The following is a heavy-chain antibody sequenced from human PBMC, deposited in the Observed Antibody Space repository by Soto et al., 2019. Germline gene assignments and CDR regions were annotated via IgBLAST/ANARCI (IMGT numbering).Heavy chain of an antibody. CDR3: TIYDSRVQFDD. CDR1: GFTFGDYA. V-gene: IGHV3-49*04. Sequence: GGSLRLSCTASGFTFGDYALSWVRQAPGKGLEWVGFITSNAYGGTTQYAASVKGRFTISRDDSKSIAYLQMNSLKTEDTAVDYCTIYDSRVQFDDWGRGTLVTVSS. J-gene: IGHJ4*02. D-gene: IGHD3-22*01. CDR2: ITSNAYGGTT.